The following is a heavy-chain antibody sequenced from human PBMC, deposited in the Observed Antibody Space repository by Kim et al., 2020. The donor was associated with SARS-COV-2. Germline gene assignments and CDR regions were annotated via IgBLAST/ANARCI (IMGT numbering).Heavy chain of an antibody. D-gene: IGHD4-17*01. CDR2: IWYDGSNK. CDR3: ARERKNDYGDRGFDY. CDR1: GFTFSSYG. J-gene: IGHJ4*02. Sequence: GGSLRLSCAASGFTFSSYGMHWVRQAPGKGLEWVAVIWYDGSNKYYADSVKGRFTISRDNSKNTLYLQMNSLRAEDTAVYYCARERKNDYGDRGFDYWGQGTLVNVSS. V-gene: IGHV3-33*08.